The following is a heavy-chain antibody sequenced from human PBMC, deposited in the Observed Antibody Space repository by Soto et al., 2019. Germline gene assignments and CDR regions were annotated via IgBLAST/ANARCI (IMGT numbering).Heavy chain of an antibody. CDR3: SGTSSLQWYYMDV. J-gene: IGHJ6*03. Sequence: SQTLSLTCVISGDSVSSNSAAWNWIRQSPSRGLEWLGRTYYRSRWYNDYAVSVRSRITVNADTSKNQFSLHLNSVTPEDTAVYYFSGTSSLQWYYMDVWDKGTTVTXSS. CDR2: TYYRSRWYN. CDR1: GDSVSSNSAA. D-gene: IGHD1-7*01. V-gene: IGHV6-1*01.